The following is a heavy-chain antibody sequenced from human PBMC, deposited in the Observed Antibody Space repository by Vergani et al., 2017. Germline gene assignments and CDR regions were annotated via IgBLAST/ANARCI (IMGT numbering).Heavy chain of an antibody. CDR1: GGSITYGAFY. V-gene: IGHV4-39*01. CDR2: IYYSENK. CDR3: ARCFRNEGMIYGGTVEDWFDP. Sequence: QLQLQESGPGLVKPSETLSLTCTVSGGSITYGAFYWGWIRQSPGKGLEWIGSIYYSENKFYNPSLESRVTLSKDTTKNQFSLKLKSVTAADKAVYYCARCFRNEGMIYGGTVEDWFDPWGQGTLVTVSS. J-gene: IGHJ5*02. D-gene: IGHD1-1*01.